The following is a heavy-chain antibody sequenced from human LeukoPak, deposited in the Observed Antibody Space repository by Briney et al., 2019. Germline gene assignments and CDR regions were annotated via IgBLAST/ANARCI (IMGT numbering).Heavy chain of an antibody. CDR1: GGTFSSYA. Sequence: SVKVSCKASGGTFSSYAISWVRQAPGQGLEWMGGIIPIFGTANYAQKFQGRVTITADESTSTAYMELSSLRSKDTAVYYCARVGKPPGVEWFDPWGQGTLVTVSS. J-gene: IGHJ5*02. CDR3: ARVGKPPGVEWFDP. CDR2: IIPIFGTA. D-gene: IGHD5-24*01. V-gene: IGHV1-69*13.